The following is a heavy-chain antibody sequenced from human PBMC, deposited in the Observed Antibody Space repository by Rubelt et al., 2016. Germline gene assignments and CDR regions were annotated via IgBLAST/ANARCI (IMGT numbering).Heavy chain of an antibody. V-gene: IGHV1-24*01. Sequence: QVQLVQSGAEVKKPGASVKVSCMVSGYTLTELSMHWVRQAPGKGLEWMGGFDPEDGETIYAQKFQGRVTMTEDTSTDTAYMELSRLTSADTAVYYCSTAESSSWYDATDTWGQGTMVTVSS. D-gene: IGHD6-13*01. J-gene: IGHJ3*02. CDR3: STAESSSWYDATDT. CDR2: FDPEDGET. CDR1: GYTLTELS.